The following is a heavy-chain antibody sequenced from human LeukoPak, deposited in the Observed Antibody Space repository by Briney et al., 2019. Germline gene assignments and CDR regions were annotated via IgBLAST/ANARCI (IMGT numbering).Heavy chain of an antibody. CDR1: GFTVSSNH. CDR3: AKRFTAYCGGDCYFYFDY. V-gene: IGHV3-66*01. CDR2: INSGGST. D-gene: IGHD2-21*02. Sequence: PGGSLRLSCAASGFTVSSNHMSWVRRAPGKGLEWVSVINSGGSTYYADSVKARFTISRDNSKNTLYLQMNSLRAEDTAVYYCAKRFTAYCGGDCYFYFDYWGQGTLVTVSS. J-gene: IGHJ4*02.